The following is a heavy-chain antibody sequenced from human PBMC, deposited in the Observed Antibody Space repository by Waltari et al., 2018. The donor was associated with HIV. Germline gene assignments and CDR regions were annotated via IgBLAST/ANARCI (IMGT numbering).Heavy chain of an antibody. J-gene: IGHJ4*02. CDR2: INHSGSH. CDR1: GGSFSGYY. CDR3: ARVRGGYDILTGYYIRGYFDY. D-gene: IGHD3-9*01. Sequence: QVQLQQWGAGLLKPSETLSLTCAVYGGSFSGYYWCWIRQPPGKGLEWIGEINHSGSHNYNPSLKGRVTISVDTSKNQFSLKLSSVTAADTAVYYCARVRGGYDILTGYYIRGYFDYWGQGTLVTVSS. V-gene: IGHV4-34*01.